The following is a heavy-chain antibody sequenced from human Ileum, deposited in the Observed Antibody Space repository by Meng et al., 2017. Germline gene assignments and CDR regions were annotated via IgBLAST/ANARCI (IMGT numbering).Heavy chain of an antibody. CDR1: RGSFCGYY. D-gene: IGHD4-17*01. V-gene: IGHV4-34*01. J-gene: IGHJ4*02. CDR2: INPRGRP. Sequence: QVQLQQWGAGLLKPSETLSLTCAGYRGSFCGYYWTWFRQPPGKGLVWIGEINPRGRPVYNPSLKSRVTISIDTSKNQFSLKLTSVTAADTAVYFCASVELSTVTRLDSWGPGTLVTVSS. CDR3: ASVELSTVTRLDS.